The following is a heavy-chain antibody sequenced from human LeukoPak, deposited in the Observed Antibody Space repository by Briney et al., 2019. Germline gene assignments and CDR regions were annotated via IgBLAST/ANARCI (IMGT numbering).Heavy chain of an antibody. CDR3: ARQIASAGTAGFDF. V-gene: IGHV1-69*05. CDR2: IIPIFGTA. D-gene: IGHD6-13*01. Sequence: SVKVSCKASGGTFSSYAISWVRQAPGQGLEWMGGIIPIFGTANYAQKFQGRVTITTDESTSTAYMELSSLRSEDTAVYYCARQIASAGTAGFDFWGQGALVTVSS. CDR1: GGTFSSYA. J-gene: IGHJ4*02.